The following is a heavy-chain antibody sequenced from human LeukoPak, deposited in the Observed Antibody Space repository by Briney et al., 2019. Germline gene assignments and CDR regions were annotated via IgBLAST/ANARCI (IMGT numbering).Heavy chain of an antibody. J-gene: IGHJ1*01. D-gene: IGHD3-22*01. Sequence: PGRSLRLSCAASGFTFSSYGMHWVRQAPGKGLEWVAVIWYDGSNKYYADSVKGRFTISRDNSKNTLYLQMNSLRAEDTAVYYCARDHYYDSSGYQYFQHWGQGTLVTVSS. V-gene: IGHV3-33*01. CDR3: ARDHYYDSSGYQYFQH. CDR2: IWYDGSNK. CDR1: GFTFSSYG.